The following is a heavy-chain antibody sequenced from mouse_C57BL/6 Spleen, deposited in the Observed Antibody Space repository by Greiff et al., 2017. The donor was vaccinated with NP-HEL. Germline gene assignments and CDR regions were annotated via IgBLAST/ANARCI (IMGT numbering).Heavy chain of an antibody. V-gene: IGHV1-39*01. CDR3: ARERFSTTPDYFDY. J-gene: IGHJ2*01. CDR1: GYSFTDYN. Sequence: EVQLQQSGPELVKPGASVKISCTASGYSFTDYNMNWVKQSNGKSLEWIGVINPNYGTTSYNQKFKGKATLTVDQSSSTANMQLNSLTSEDSAVYYGARERFSTTPDYFDYWGQGTTLTVSS. D-gene: IGHD1-1*01. CDR2: INPNYGTT.